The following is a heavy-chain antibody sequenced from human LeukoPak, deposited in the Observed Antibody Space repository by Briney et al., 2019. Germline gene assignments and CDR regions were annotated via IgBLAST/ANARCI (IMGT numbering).Heavy chain of an antibody. CDR1: GFTFGDYA. D-gene: IGHD3-10*01. CDR2: IRSKAYGGTT. J-gene: IGHJ6*03. Sequence: PGGSLRLSCTASGFTFGDYAMSWFRQAPGKGPEWVGFIRSKAYGGTTEYAASVKGRFTSSRDESKSIAYLQMNSLKTEDTAVYYCTRDRGGTFAYYYYMDVWGKGTTVPVSS. CDR3: TRDRGGTFAYYYYMDV. V-gene: IGHV3-49*03.